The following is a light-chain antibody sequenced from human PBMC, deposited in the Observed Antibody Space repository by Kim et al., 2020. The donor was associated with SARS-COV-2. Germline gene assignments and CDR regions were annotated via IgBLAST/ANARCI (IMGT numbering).Light chain of an antibody. Sequence: LSPGERATLSCRASQSISTYLVWYQQKPGQAPRLLIYDASNRATGIPARFSGSGSGTDFTLTISSLEPEDFAVYYCHQRLDWPLTFGGGTKVDIK. CDR1: QSISTY. J-gene: IGKJ4*01. V-gene: IGKV3-11*01. CDR3: HQRLDWPLT. CDR2: DAS.